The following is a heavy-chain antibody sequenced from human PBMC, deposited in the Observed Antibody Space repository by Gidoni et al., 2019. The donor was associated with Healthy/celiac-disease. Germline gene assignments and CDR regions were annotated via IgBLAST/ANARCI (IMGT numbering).Heavy chain of an antibody. V-gene: IGHV3-33*01. J-gene: IGHJ6*02. CDR3: ARDGTADSYYYYGMDV. CDR2: IWYDGSNK. Sequence: QVQLVESGGGVVQPGRSLSLSCAASGFTFRSYGMHWVRQAPGKGLEWVAVIWYDGSNKYYADSVKGRFTISRDNSKNTLYLQMNSLRAEDTAVYYCARDGTADSYYYYGMDVWGQGTTVTVSS. CDR1: GFTFRSYG. D-gene: IGHD1-7*01.